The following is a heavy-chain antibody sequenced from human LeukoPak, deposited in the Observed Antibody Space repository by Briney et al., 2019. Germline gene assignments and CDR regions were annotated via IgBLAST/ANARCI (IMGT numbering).Heavy chain of an antibody. Sequence: GGSLRLSCAASGFTFSSYGMHWVRQAPGKGLEWVSAISGSGGSTYYADSVKGRFTISRDNSKNTLYLQMNSLRAEDTAVYYCAKEMVRGVKESYWGQGTLVTVSS. CDR3: AKEMVRGVKESY. CDR1: GFTFSSYG. CDR2: ISGSGGST. D-gene: IGHD3-10*01. J-gene: IGHJ4*02. V-gene: IGHV3-23*01.